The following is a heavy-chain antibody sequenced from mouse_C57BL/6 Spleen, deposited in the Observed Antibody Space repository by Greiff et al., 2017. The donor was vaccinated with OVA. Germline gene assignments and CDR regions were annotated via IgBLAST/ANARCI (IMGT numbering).Heavy chain of an antibody. CDR2: IYPGDGDT. Sequence: QVQLQQSGPELVKPGASVKISCKASGYAFSSSWMNWVKQRPGKGLEWIGRIYPGDGDTNYNGKFKGKATLTADKSSSTAYMQLSSLTSEDSAVYFCADYYGSSLAYWGRGTLVTVSA. D-gene: IGHD1-1*01. J-gene: IGHJ3*01. CDR3: ADYYGSSLAY. V-gene: IGHV1-82*01. CDR1: GYAFSSSW.